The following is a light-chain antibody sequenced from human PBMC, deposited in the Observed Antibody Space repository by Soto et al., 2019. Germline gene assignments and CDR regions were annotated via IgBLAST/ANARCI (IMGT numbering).Light chain of an antibody. CDR2: GAS. CDR3: QQYDNWPPLYT. CDR1: QSVRSN. Sequence: EIVMTQSPATLSVSPGERATLSCRARQSVRSNLAWYQQKPGQAPRLLIYGASTRATGIPARFSGSGSGTEFTLTISSLQSEDFAVYFCQQYDNWPPLYTFGQGTKLEIK. V-gene: IGKV3-15*01. J-gene: IGKJ2*01.